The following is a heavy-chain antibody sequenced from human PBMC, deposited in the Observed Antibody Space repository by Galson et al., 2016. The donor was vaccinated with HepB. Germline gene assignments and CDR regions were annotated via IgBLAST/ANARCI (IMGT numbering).Heavy chain of an antibody. CDR2: VYWDDDK. D-gene: IGHD6-13*01. CDR1: GFSLSTSGVL. V-gene: IGHV2-5*02. CDR3: AHSPNIAAPLY. J-gene: IGHJ4*02. Sequence: PALVKPTQTLTLTCTFSGFSLSTSGVLVGWIRQPPGKVLEWLALVYWDDDKRLNPSLKGRVTITKDTSKNQVVLTLTNMDPVDTASYYCAHSPNIAAPLYWGQGTLVTVSS.